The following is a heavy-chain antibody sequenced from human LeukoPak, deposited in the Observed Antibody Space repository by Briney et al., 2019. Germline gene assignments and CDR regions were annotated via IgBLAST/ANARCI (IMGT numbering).Heavy chain of an antibody. Sequence: GGSLRLSCAVSGFTFTSYAMTWVRQAPGKGLEWVSAISGGGGNTYYADSVKGRFTISRDNSKNTLYLQMNSLRPEGTAVYYCAKTSYCISTSCYGRYFDYWGQGTLVTVSS. CDR2: ISGGGGNT. D-gene: IGHD2-2*01. CDR3: AKTSYCISTSCYGRYFDY. CDR1: GFTFTSYA. J-gene: IGHJ4*02. V-gene: IGHV3-23*01.